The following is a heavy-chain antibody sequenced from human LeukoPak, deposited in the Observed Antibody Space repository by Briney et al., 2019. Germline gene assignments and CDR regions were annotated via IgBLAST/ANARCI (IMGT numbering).Heavy chain of an antibody. D-gene: IGHD5-12*01. Sequence: ASVKVSCKASGYTFTGYYMHWVRQAPGQGLEWMGIINPSGGSTSCAQKFQGRVTMTRGTSTSTVYMELSSLRSEDTAVYYCARIVATENDAFDIWGQGTMVTVSS. CDR2: INPSGGST. J-gene: IGHJ3*02. V-gene: IGHV1-46*01. CDR3: ARIVATENDAFDI. CDR1: GYTFTGYY.